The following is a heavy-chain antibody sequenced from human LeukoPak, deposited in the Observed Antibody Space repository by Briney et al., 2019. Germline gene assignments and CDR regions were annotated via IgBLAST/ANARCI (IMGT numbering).Heavy chain of an antibody. CDR1: GFTSSNFG. Sequence: PGGSLRLSCTASGFTSSNFGVNWVRQAPGKGLEWVSCMDRHTDIYYANSVRGRFTISRDNAKNSVFLQMNRLTVEDTAVYYCVGDPTTNRFQYFQYWGQGALVTVSS. CDR3: VGDPTTNRFQYFQY. CDR2: MDRHTDI. D-gene: IGHD1-26*01. V-gene: IGHV3-69-1*02. J-gene: IGHJ1*01.